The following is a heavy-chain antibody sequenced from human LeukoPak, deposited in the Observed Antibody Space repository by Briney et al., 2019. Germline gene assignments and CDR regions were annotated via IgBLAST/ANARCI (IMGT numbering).Heavy chain of an antibody. CDR1: LLTFSQWV. CDR3: ATVPSGYSYPGGDY. Sequence: GGSLTLSCPASLLTFSQWVMRWVGQAPGKGLEWVSAISGSGGSTYYADSVKGRFTISIDNSKNTLSLQMNRLRAVDMRVSYCATVPSGYSYPGGDYWGQGTLVTVSS. D-gene: IGHD5-18*01. J-gene: IGHJ4*02. V-gene: IGHV3-23*01. CDR2: ISGSGGST.